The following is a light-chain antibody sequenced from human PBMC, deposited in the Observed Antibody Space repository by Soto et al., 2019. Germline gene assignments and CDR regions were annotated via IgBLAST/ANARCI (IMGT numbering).Light chain of an antibody. CDR2: DAS. CDR1: QGISSA. Sequence: AIQLTQSPSSLSASVGDRVTITCRASQGISSALAWYQQKPGKAPKSLIYDASSLDSGFPSRFSGSGSGTDFILSISSLQPEDFATYYCQQFNSYPLPFGGGTRVEIK. CDR3: QQFNSYPLP. V-gene: IGKV1-13*02. J-gene: IGKJ4*01.